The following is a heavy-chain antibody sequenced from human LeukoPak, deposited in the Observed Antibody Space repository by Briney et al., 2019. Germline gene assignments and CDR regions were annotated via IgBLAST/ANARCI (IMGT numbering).Heavy chain of an antibody. V-gene: IGHV1-69*05. D-gene: IGHD3-22*01. Sequence: ASVKVSCKASGGTFSSYAISWVRQAPGQGLEWMGRIIPIFGTANYAQKFRGRVTITTDESTSTAYMELSSLRSEDTAVYYCARGSLGLYYYDSSGYVHFDYWGQGTLVTVSS. CDR3: ARGSLGLYYYDSSGYVHFDY. CDR2: IIPIFGTA. CDR1: GGTFSSYA. J-gene: IGHJ4*02.